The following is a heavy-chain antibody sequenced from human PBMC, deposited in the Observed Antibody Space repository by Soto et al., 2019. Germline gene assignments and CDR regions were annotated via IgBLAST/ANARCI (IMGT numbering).Heavy chain of an antibody. CDR3: AKDERGYSYGSDLDY. D-gene: IGHD5-18*01. Sequence: PGGSLRLSCAASGFTFSSYGMHWVRQAPGKGLEWVAVISYDGSNKYYADSVKGRFTISRDNSKNTLYLQMNSLRAEDTAVYYCAKDERGYSYGSDLDYWGQGTLVTVSS. CDR2: ISYDGSNK. V-gene: IGHV3-30*18. CDR1: GFTFSSYG. J-gene: IGHJ4*02.